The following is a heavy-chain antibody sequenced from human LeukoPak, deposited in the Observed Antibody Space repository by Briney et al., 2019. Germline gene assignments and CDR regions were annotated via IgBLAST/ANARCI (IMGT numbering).Heavy chain of an antibody. V-gene: IGHV5-51*01. CDR1: GYSFTSYW. D-gene: IGHD4-17*01. Sequence: GESLKISCKGSGYSFTSYWIGWVRQMPGKGLEWMGIIYPGDSDTRYSPSFQGQVTISADKSISTAYLQWSSLKASDTAMYYCARWARGHSTVTTWGFDYWGQGTLVTVSS. CDR3: ARWARGHSTVTTWGFDY. CDR2: IYPGDSDT. J-gene: IGHJ4*02.